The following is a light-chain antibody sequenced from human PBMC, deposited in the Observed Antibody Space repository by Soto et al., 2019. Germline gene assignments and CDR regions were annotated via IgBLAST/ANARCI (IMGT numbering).Light chain of an antibody. CDR3: QSYDTSLRAYV. CDR2: GNT. V-gene: IGLV1-40*01. J-gene: IGLJ1*01. Sequence: QSVLTQPPSVSGAPGQRVTIFCTGSTSNIGADYHVHWYRQLPGTAPRLLIHGNTNRPSGVPGRFSGSKSGTSASLAITGLQAEDEGNDYCQSYDTSLRAYVFGTGTKVTVL. CDR1: TSNIGADYH.